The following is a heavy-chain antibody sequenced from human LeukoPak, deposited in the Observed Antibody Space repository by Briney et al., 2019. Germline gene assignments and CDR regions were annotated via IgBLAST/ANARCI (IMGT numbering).Heavy chain of an antibody. J-gene: IGHJ4*02. V-gene: IGHV1-2*06. CDR3: ARERARGYSRIYDY. CDR2: INPNSGGT. CDR1: GYTFTGYY. Sequence: ASVKVSCKASGYTFTGYYMHWVRQAPGQGLEWMGRINPNSGGTNYAQKFQGRVTITRDTSISTAYMELSRLRSDDTAVHYCARERARGYSRIYDYWGQGTLVTVSS. D-gene: IGHD5-18*01.